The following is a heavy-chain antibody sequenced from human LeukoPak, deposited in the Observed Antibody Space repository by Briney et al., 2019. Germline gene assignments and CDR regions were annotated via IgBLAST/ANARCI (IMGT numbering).Heavy chain of an antibody. CDR1: GYTFTGYY. J-gene: IGHJ3*02. CDR2: INPNSGGT. Sequence: AASVKVFCKASGYTFTGYYLHWVRQAPGQGLEWMRWINPNSGGTNYAQKFQSSVTMTRDTSISTAYMELSRLRFDDTAVYYCAGSIRYFDWLFAFDIWGQGTMVTVSS. D-gene: IGHD3-9*01. V-gene: IGHV1-2*02. CDR3: AGSIRYFDWLFAFDI.